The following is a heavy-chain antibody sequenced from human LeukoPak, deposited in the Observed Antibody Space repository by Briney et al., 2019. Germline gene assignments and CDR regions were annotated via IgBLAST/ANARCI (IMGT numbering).Heavy chain of an antibody. D-gene: IGHD1-1*01. J-gene: IGHJ6*03. V-gene: IGHV4-59*01. Sequence: SETLSLTCSVSDDSITMYYWTWIRQPPGHGLEWIGYVDHTGSTNFNPSLNGRVSISRDTTKNLFSLRLRSVTAADTAVYFCARGRVSSSTWYSTYYYYFYMDVWGKGTTVTVSS. CDR1: DDSITMYY. CDR3: ARGRVSSSTWYSTYYYYFYMDV. CDR2: VDHTGST.